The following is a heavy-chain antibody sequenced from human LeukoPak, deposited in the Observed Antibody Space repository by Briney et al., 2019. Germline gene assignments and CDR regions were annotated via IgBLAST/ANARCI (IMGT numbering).Heavy chain of an antibody. D-gene: IGHD3-9*01. V-gene: IGHV3-23*01. Sequence: GGSLRLSCAASGFTFSSYAMSWVRQAPGKGLEWVSAISGSGGSTYYADSVKGRFTISRDNSKNTLYLQMNGLRAEDTAVYYCAKCPLGEYYDILTGYYQRYYHYGMDVWGQGTTVTVPS. CDR1: GFTFSSYA. CDR3: AKCPLGEYYDILTGYYQRYYHYGMDV. J-gene: IGHJ6*02. CDR2: ISGSGGST.